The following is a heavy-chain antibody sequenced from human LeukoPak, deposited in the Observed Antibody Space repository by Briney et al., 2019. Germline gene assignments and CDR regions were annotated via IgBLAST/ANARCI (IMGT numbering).Heavy chain of an antibody. D-gene: IGHD2-21*01. Sequence: PSETLSLTCTVSGGSISNSYWSWIRQPPGKGLEWIGYIYYTGDSNYNPSLKSRVAISLDTSKNQLSLNLRSVTAADTAAYYCARHEFASPFDSWGQGTLVTVSS. CDR3: ARHEFASPFDS. J-gene: IGHJ4*02. V-gene: IGHV4-59*08. CDR2: IYYTGDS. CDR1: GGSISNSY.